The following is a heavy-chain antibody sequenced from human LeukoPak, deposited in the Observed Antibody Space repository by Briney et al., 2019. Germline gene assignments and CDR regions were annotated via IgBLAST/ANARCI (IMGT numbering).Heavy chain of an antibody. CDR2: IFHSGST. Sequence: SETLSLTCAVSGGSISSGNWWSWVRQSPGKGLEWIGEIFHSGSTKYNPSLKSRVTISVDKSKNQFSLNLTSVTAADTAMYYCARDASLQTGAFDVWGQGTMVTVSS. J-gene: IGHJ3*01. CDR1: GGSISSGNW. D-gene: IGHD5-24*01. V-gene: IGHV4-4*02. CDR3: ARDASLQTGAFDV.